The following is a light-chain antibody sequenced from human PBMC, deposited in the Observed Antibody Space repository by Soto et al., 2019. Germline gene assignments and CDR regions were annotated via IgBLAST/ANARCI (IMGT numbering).Light chain of an antibody. J-gene: IGKJ1*01. CDR3: QHYNSYSEA. CDR2: KAS. CDR1: QTISSW. Sequence: DIQMTQSPSTLSGSVGDRVTITCRASQTISSWLAWYQQKPGKAHKLLIYKASTLKSGVPSRFSGSGSGTEFTLTLSSLQPDDFATYYCQHYNSYSEAFGQGTKVELK. V-gene: IGKV1-5*03.